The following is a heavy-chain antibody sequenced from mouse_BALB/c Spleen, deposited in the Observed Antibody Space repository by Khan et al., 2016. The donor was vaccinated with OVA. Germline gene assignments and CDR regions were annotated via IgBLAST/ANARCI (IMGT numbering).Heavy chain of an antibody. CDR2: ISDLAYTI. V-gene: IGHV5-15*02. CDR1: GFTFSDYG. D-gene: IGHD1-2*01. J-gene: IGHJ3*01. Sequence: EVQLVASGGGLVQPGGSRKLSCAASGFTFSDYGMAWVRQAPGKGPEWVAFISDLAYTIYYADTVTGRFTISRENAKNTLYLEMSSLRSEDTVIYYCARGGGTAPFAYWGLGTLVTVSA. CDR3: ARGGGTAPFAY.